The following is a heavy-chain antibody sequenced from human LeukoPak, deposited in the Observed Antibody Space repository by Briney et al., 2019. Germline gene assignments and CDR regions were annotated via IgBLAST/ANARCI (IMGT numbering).Heavy chain of an antibody. CDR1: GGTFSSYA. CDR3: ARARLFPSIAAALRYNWFDP. D-gene: IGHD6-13*01. V-gene: IGHV1-69*05. CDR2: IIPIFGTA. J-gene: IGHJ5*02. Sequence: ASVKVSCKASGGTFSSYAISWVRQAPGQGLEWMGGIIPIFGTANYAQKFQGRVTITTDESTSTAYMELSSLRSEDTAVYYCARARLFPSIAAALRYNWFDPWGQGTLVTVSS.